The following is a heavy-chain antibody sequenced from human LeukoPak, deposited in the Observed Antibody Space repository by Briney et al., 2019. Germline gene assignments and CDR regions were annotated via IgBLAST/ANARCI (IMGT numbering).Heavy chain of an antibody. CDR1: GGSISSGGYY. CDR3: ARDAGYYIGWALSVFDY. CDR2: IYYSGST. D-gene: IGHD6-19*01. Sequence: SETLSLTCTVSGGSISSGGYYWSWIRQHPGKGLEWIGYIYYSGSTYYNPSLKSRVTISVDTSNNQFSLKLSSVAAADTAVYYCARDAGYYIGWALSVFDYWGQGTLVTVSS. V-gene: IGHV4-31*03. J-gene: IGHJ4*02.